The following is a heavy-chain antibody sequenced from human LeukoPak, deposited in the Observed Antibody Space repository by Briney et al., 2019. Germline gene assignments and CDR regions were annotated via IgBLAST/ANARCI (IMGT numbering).Heavy chain of an antibody. Sequence: ASVKVSCKASGYTFTSYDINWVRQATGQGLEWMGWMNPNSGNTGYAQKFQGRVTMTRNTSISTAYMELSSLRSEDTAVYYCARDLGPGNQIDFWGQGTLVTVSS. J-gene: IGHJ4*02. CDR2: MNPNSGNT. D-gene: IGHD1-14*01. CDR1: GYTFTSYD. CDR3: ARDLGPGNQIDF. V-gene: IGHV1-8*01.